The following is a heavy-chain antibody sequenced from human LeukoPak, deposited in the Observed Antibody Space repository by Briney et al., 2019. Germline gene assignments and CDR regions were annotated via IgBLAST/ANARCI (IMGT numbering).Heavy chain of an antibody. CDR1: GFTFDDYA. J-gene: IGHJ4*02. D-gene: IGHD3-22*01. V-gene: IGHV3-43D*03. CDR2: ITWDGDNT. Sequence: GGSLRLSCAASGFTFDDYAMHWVRQPPGKGLEWVSLITWDGDNTYYTDSVKGRFTISRDNSENSLYLQMNSLRAEDTALYYCAKDIGFGYMFDYWGQGTLVTVSS. CDR3: AKDIGFGYMFDY.